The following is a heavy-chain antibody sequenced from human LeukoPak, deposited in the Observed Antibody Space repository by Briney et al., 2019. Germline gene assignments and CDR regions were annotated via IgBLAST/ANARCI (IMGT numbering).Heavy chain of an antibody. CDR1: GFTFDDYA. V-gene: IGHV3-9*01. CDR3: ARAREYYYDSSGFGY. D-gene: IGHD3-22*01. Sequence: GRSLRLSCAASGFTFDDYAMHWVRQAPGRGLEWVSGISWNSGSIGYADSVKGRFTISRDNSKNTLYLQMNSLRAEDTAVYYCARAREYYYDSSGFGYWGQGTLVTVSS. J-gene: IGHJ4*02. CDR2: ISWNSGSI.